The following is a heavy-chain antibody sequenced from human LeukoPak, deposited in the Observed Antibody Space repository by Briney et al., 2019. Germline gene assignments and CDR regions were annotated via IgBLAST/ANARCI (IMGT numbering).Heavy chain of an antibody. V-gene: IGHV5-51*01. J-gene: IGHJ4*02. CDR3: ARRRQTTNHGYDY. D-gene: IGHD1-14*01. CDR1: GYSFTTYW. Sequence: GESLKISCKGSGYSFTTYWIDWVRQMPGKGLEWMGIIYPGDSDTRYSPSFQGQVTISADKSISTAYLQWSSLKASDTAMYYCARRRQTTNHGYDYWGQGTLVTVSS. CDR2: IYPGDSDT.